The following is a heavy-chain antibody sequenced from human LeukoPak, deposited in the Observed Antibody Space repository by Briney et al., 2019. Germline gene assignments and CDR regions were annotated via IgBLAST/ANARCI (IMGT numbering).Heavy chain of an antibody. CDR1: GFTFSSYW. CDR2: INSDGSST. V-gene: IGHV3-74*01. CDR3: ARLVDDYLDAFDI. J-gene: IGHJ3*02. D-gene: IGHD5-24*01. Sequence: QPGGSLRLSCAASGFTFSSYWMHWVRQAPGKGGVGGSRINSDGSSTNYADSVKGRFTISRDNAKSTLYLQMNSLRAEDTAVYYCARLVDDYLDAFDIWGQGTMVTISS.